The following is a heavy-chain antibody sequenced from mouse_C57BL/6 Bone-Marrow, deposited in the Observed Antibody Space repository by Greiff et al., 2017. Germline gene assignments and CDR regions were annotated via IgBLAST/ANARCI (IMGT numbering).Heavy chain of an antibody. J-gene: IGHJ3*01. D-gene: IGHD2-1*01. CDR2: IWSGGST. CDR1: GFSLTSYG. Sequence: QVQLQQSGPGLVQPSQSLSITCTVSGFSLTSYGVHWVRQSPGKGLEWLGVIWSGGSTDYNAAFISRLSISKDNSKSQVFFKMNSLQADDTAIYYCARNGDGNYVAYWGQGTLVTVSA. CDR3: ARNGDGNYVAY. V-gene: IGHV2-2*01.